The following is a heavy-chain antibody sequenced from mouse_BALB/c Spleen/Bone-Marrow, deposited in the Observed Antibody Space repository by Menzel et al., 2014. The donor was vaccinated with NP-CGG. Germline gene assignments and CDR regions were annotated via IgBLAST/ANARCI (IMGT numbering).Heavy chain of an antibody. CDR1: GFSLTSYG. CDR3: ARDYYGSLYAMDY. CDR2: IWAGGST. Sequence: VKLMESGPGLVAPSQSLSITCTVSGFSLTSYGVHWVRQPPGKGLEWLGVIWAGGSTNYNSALMSRLSISKDNSKSXVFLKMNSLQTDDTAMYYCARDYYGSLYAMDYWGKGTSVTVSS. D-gene: IGHD1-1*01. J-gene: IGHJ4*01. V-gene: IGHV2-9*02.